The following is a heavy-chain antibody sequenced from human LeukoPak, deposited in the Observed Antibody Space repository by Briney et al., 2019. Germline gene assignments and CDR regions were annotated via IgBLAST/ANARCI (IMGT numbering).Heavy chain of an antibody. J-gene: IGHJ6*03. CDR3: ARDPYSGSYGADYYYYMDV. V-gene: IGHV3-21*01. D-gene: IGHD1-26*01. Sequence: GGSLRLSCAASGFTFSSYNMNWVRQTPGQGLEWVSSITSGSSHIYYADSVKGRFTISRDNAKSSLYLQMNSLRAEDTAFYYCARDPYSGSYGADYYYYMDVWGKGTTVNIFS. CDR1: GFTFSSYN. CDR2: ITSGSSHI.